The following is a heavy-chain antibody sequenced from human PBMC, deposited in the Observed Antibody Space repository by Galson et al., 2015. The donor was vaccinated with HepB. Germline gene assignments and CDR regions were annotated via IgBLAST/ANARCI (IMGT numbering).Heavy chain of an antibody. CDR2: MYYSGST. CDR1: GGSISTSSYH. J-gene: IGHJ6*03. V-gene: IGHV4-39*01. D-gene: IGHD3-16*01. CDR3: ARHGRGGTDYYYYYMDV. Sequence: ETLSLTCTVSGGSISTSSYHWGWIRQPPGKGLEWIGSMYYSGSTYYNPSLKSQVTISVDTSKNQFSLKLNSVTAADTAVYYCARHGRGGTDYYYYYMDVWGKGTTVTVSS.